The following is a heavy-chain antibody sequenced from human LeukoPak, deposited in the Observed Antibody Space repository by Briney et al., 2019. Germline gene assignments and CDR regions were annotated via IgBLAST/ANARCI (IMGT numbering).Heavy chain of an antibody. D-gene: IGHD3-10*01. Sequence: GGSLRLSCAASGFTFSGSATHWVRQASGKGLEWVGRIRSKANSYATAYAASVKGRFTISRDDSKNTAYLQMNSLKTEDTAVYYCTSSITMVRGVIITNYWGQGTLVTVSS. J-gene: IGHJ4*02. CDR1: GFTFSGSA. CDR3: TSSITMVRGVIITNY. CDR2: IRSKANSYAT. V-gene: IGHV3-73*01.